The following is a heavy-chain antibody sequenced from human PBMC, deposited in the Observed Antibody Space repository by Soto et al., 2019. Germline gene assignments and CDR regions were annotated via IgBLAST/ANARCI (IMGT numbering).Heavy chain of an antibody. J-gene: IGHJ4*02. CDR1: GFTFSTYV. Sequence: EVQLLESGGGLVQPGGSLRLSCAASGFTFSTYVMSWVRQAPGKGLEWVSTIIGSGTSTYYADSVKGRFTISRDNSRNTLYLQLNSLTAEDTAVYYCAKPDSWGQGTLVTVSS. CDR2: IIGSGTST. CDR3: AKPDS. V-gene: IGHV3-23*01.